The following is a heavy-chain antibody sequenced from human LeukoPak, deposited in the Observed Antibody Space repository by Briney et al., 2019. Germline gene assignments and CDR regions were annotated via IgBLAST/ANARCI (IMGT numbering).Heavy chain of an antibody. D-gene: IGHD7-27*01. V-gene: IGHV3-7*01. CDR1: RFSLSTYW. CDR2: IKEDGSEK. J-gene: IGHJ5*02. Sequence: GGSLRLSCAASRFSLSTYWMSWVRQAPGKGLEWVANIKEDGSEKYYVDSVKGRFTISRDNAKNSLYLQMNSLRAEDSAVYYCVRDPALGVSWGQGTLVIVSS. CDR3: VRDPALGVS.